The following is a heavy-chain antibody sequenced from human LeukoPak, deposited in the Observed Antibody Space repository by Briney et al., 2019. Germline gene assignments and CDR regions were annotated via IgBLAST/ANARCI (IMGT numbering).Heavy chain of an antibody. CDR3: ARDACSSTSCYSFGDAFDI. D-gene: IGHD2-2*02. Sequence: GGSLRLSCATSGFIFSRYWMSWVRQAPGKGLEWVANINQDESEKNYVDSVKGRFTISRDNAKNSLDLQMNSLRAEDTAVYYCARDACSSTSCYSFGDAFDIWGQGTMVTVSS. J-gene: IGHJ3*02. CDR1: GFIFSRYW. CDR2: INQDESEK. V-gene: IGHV3-7*01.